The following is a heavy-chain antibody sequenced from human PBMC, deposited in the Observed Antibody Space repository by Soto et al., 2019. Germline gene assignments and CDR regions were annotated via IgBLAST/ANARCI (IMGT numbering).Heavy chain of an antibody. V-gene: IGHV3-7*01. D-gene: IGHD3-3*01. CDR1: GFTFSSYW. J-gene: IGHJ4*02. CDR2: IKQDGSEK. Sequence: EVQLVESGGGLVQPGGSLRLSCAASGFTFSSYWMSWVRQAPGKGLEWVANIKQDGSEKYYVDSVKGRFTISRDNAKNSRYLQMNSLRAEDTAVYYCARVGYDFWSGYSNYFDYWGQGTLVTVSS. CDR3: ARVGYDFWSGYSNYFDY.